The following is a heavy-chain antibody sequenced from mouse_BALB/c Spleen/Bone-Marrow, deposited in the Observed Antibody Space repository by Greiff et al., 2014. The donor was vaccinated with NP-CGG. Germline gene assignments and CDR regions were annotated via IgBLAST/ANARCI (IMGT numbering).Heavy chain of an antibody. CDR2: ISSNGGST. CDR1: GFTFSTYG. D-gene: IGHD1-2*01. CDR3: ARNNYGYENCLDC. Sequence: EVQLVESGGGLVQPGGSLRLSCAASGFTFSTYGMSWVRQTPDKRLELVATISSNGGSTYYPDSVKGRFTISRDNAKNTLYLQMTSLKSEDTAMYYCARNNYGYENCLDCWGQGTTLTVSS. V-gene: IGHV5-6-3*01. J-gene: IGHJ2*01.